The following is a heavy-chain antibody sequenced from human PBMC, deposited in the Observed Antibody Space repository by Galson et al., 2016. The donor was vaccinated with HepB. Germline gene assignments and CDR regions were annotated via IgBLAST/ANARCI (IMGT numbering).Heavy chain of an antibody. D-gene: IGHD6-19*01. CDR3: ARGGVIAVVGLVGGWFDP. Sequence: SVKVSCKASGDTFSTYAFSWVRQAPGQGLEWVGGIIPIFGPANYAQKFQGRVSISADESTRTVYMELRRLRSEDTAVYYCARGGVIAVVGLVGGWFDPWGQGTLLTVSS. CDR2: IIPIFGPA. V-gene: IGHV1-69*13. J-gene: IGHJ5*02. CDR1: GDTFSTYA.